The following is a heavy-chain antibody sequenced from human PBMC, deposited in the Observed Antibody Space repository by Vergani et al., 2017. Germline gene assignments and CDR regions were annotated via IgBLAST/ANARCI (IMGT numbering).Heavy chain of an antibody. Sequence: EVQLVESGGGLVQPGRSLRLSCAASGFTFDDYAMHWVRQAPGKGLEWVSGLSWNSGSIGYADSVKGRFTISRDNAKNSLYLQMNSLRAEDTALYYCAKDTSPVDYVWGSYRYGQLLYYFDYWGQGTLVTVSS. V-gene: IGHV3-9*01. CDR3: AKDTSPVDYVWGSYRYGQLLYYFDY. D-gene: IGHD3-16*02. J-gene: IGHJ4*02. CDR2: LSWNSGSI. CDR1: GFTFDDYA.